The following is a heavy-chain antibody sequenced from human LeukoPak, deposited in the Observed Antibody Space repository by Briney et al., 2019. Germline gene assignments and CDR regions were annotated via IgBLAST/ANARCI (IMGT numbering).Heavy chain of an antibody. CDR1: GYTFTSYG. V-gene: IGHV1-18*01. D-gene: IGHD6-19*01. J-gene: IGHJ5*02. CDR3: ARVIAVAGRSTWFDP. CDR2: ISAYNGNT. Sequence: ASVKVSCKASGYTFTSYGISWVRQAPGQGLEWMGWISAYNGNTNYAQKLRGRVTMTTDTSTSTAYMELRSLRSDDTAVYYCARVIAVAGRSTWFDPWGQGTLVTVSS.